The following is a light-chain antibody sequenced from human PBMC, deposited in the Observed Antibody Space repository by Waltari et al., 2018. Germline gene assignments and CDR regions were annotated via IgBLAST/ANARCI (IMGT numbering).Light chain of an antibody. CDR2: YAS. Sequence: DIQITQSPSSLSASVGDRVTITYRARQCNNNYLSLYEQKPGKAAKRLIYYASRLESGVPSRISGSESGTDYTLTISSLQPEDIATYYCQQYDNFPLTFGGGTKVEIK. J-gene: IGKJ4*01. CDR1: QCNNNY. CDR3: QQYDNFPLT. V-gene: IGKV1-33*01.